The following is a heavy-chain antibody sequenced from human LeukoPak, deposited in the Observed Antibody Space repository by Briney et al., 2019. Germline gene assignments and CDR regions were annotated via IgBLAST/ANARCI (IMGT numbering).Heavy chain of an antibody. D-gene: IGHD3-10*01. J-gene: IGHJ4*02. CDR2: IYYDGSKK. V-gene: IGHV3-33*08. CDR3: ATWRGSGSYGGYFDY. Sequence: GGSLRLSCAASGITFSTYAMNWVRQAPGKGLEWVAIIYYDGSKKNYADSVRGRFTISRDNSKNTLYLQMNSLRVEDTAVYYCATWRGSGSYGGYFDYWGQGTPVTVSS. CDR1: GITFSTYA.